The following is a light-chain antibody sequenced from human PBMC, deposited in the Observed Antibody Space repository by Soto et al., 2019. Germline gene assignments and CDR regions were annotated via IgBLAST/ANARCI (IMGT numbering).Light chain of an antibody. J-gene: IGKJ2*01. V-gene: IGKV3-15*01. Sequence: EIVMTQSPGTLSVSPGDSATLSCRASQSVGKGLAWYQQRPGQAPRLLIYAASTRATGIPARFSAFGSGTEFTLTINDLQSEDFAFYYCQQYHNWPLHTFGQGTNLDIK. CDR2: AAS. CDR1: QSVGKG. CDR3: QQYHNWPLHT.